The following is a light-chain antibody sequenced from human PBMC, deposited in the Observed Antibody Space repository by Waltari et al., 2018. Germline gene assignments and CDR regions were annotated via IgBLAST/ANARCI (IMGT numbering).Light chain of an antibody. V-gene: IGLV2-8*01. CDR2: EVN. J-gene: IGLJ3*02. Sequence: QSVLTQPPSASGSPGQSVTISCTGTSSDVGGNNYVSWYQQHPGKAPKLIIYEVNKRPSGVPVRCPGAKSGNTASLTVSGLQAEDEADYYCSSYGGSKVFGGGTKLTVL. CDR1: SSDVGGNNY. CDR3: SSYGGSKV.